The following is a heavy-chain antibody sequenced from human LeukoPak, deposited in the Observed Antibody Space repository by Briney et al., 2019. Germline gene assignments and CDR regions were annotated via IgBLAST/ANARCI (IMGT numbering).Heavy chain of an antibody. D-gene: IGHD2-2*01. CDR1: GFTFSSYW. V-gene: IGHV3-74*01. Sequence: GGSLRLXCAASGFTFSSYWMHWVRQAPGKGLVWVSRINSDGSSISYADSVKGRFTISRDNAKNTLYLQMNSLRAEDTAVYYCARVTVGGIVVVPAAMFWDYYYYYMDVWGKGTTVTVSS. CDR2: INSDGSSI. J-gene: IGHJ6*03. CDR3: ARVTVGGIVVVPAAMFWDYYYYYMDV.